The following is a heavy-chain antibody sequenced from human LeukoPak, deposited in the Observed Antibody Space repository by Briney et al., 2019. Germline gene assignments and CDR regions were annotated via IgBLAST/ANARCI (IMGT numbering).Heavy chain of an antibody. D-gene: IGHD2-15*01. CDR1: GDSVSSTSAA. CDR2: TYYRSMWFN. Sequence: SQTLSLTCAISGDSVSSTSAAWKWIRQSPSRGLEWLGRTYYRSMWFNDYEVSVKSRITINPDTSKNQFSLQLNSVTPEDTAVYYCATSHCSGGGCYFEYWGQGTLVTVSS. J-gene: IGHJ4*02. CDR3: ATSHCSGGGCYFEY. V-gene: IGHV6-1*01.